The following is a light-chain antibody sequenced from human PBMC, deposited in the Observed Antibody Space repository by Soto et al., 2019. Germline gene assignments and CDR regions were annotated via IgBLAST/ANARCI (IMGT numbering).Light chain of an antibody. CDR3: QQYGSSPTT. Sequence: EIVLTQSPGTLSLSPGVRATLSCRASQSVSSSYLAWYQQKPGQAPRLLIYGASSRATGIPDRFSGSGSGTDFTLTISRLEPEDFAVYYCQQYGSSPTTFGPGTKVDIK. CDR2: GAS. CDR1: QSVSSSY. V-gene: IGKV3-20*01. J-gene: IGKJ3*01.